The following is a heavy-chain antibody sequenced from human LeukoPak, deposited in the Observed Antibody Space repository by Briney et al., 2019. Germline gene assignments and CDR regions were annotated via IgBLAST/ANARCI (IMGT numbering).Heavy chain of an antibody. J-gene: IGHJ2*01. CDR2: IYYTGTT. CDR1: GGSISSYY. D-gene: IGHD3-9*01. CDR3: ARDGHYDILTGYYNAGYFDL. Sequence: PSETLSLTCTVSGGSISSYYWTWIRQPPRKGLEWIGYIYYTGTTNYNPSLKSRVTISVDRSKNQFSLKLSSVTAADTAVYYCARDGHYDILTGYYNAGYFDLWGRGTLVTVSS. V-gene: IGHV4-59*12.